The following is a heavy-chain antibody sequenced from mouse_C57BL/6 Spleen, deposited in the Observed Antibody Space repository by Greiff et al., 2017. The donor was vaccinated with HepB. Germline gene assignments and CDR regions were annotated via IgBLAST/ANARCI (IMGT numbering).Heavy chain of an antibody. J-gene: IGHJ4*01. V-gene: IGHV5-6*01. Sequence: EVQRVESGGDLVKPGGSLKLSCAASGFTFSSYGMSWVRQTPDKRLEWVATISSGGSYTYYPDSVKGRFTISRDNAKNTLYLQMSSLKSEDTAMYYCARHGMYDNYLGYAMDYWGQGTSVTVSS. D-gene: IGHD2-10*02. CDR3: ARHGMYDNYLGYAMDY. CDR1: GFTFSSYG. CDR2: ISSGGSYT.